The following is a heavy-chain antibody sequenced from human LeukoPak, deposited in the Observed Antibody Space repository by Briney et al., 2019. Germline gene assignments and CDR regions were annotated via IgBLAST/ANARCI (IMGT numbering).Heavy chain of an antibody. CDR2: ISSGSDYI. CDR1: GFTFVKYT. V-gene: IGHV3-21*01. Sequence: PGGSLRLSCVTSGFTFVKYTMHWVRQAPGKGLEWVASISSGSDYIYYADSLKGRFTISRDNAKNSLSLLMNSLRVEDTAVYYCARDLDNSRLLEYPYMDVWGKGTTITVSS. D-gene: IGHD2-2*01. J-gene: IGHJ6*03. CDR3: ARDLDNSRLLEYPYMDV.